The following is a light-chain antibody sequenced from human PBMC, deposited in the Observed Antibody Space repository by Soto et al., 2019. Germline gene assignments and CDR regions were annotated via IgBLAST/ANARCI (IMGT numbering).Light chain of an antibody. Sequence: DRVTITCRASQSISSWLAWYQQKPGTAPQLLIYDASSLESGAPSRFSGSGSVTEFTLTISSLQPDDFATYYCQQYNSYSWTFGQGTQVDIK. CDR1: QSISSW. J-gene: IGKJ1*01. CDR2: DAS. CDR3: QQYNSYSWT. V-gene: IGKV1-5*01.